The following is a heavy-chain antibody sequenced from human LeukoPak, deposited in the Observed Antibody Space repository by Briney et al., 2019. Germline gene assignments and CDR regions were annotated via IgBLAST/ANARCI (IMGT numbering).Heavy chain of an antibody. CDR2: ISYDGSNK. CDR1: GFTFSSYA. J-gene: IGHJ4*02. Sequence: PGRSLRLSCAASGFTFSSYAMHRVRQAPGKGLEWVAVISYDGSNKYYADSVKGRFTISRDNSKNTLYLQMNSLRAEDTAVYYCARDNYFDYWGQGPLVTVSS. CDR3: ARDNYFDY. V-gene: IGHV3-30-3*01.